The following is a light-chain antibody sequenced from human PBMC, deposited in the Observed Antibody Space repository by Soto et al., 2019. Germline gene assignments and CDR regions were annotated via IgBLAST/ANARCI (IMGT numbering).Light chain of an antibody. CDR3: CLYAYDNGWL. J-gene: IGLJ3*02. CDR2: EGT. Sequence: QSALTQPASVSGSPGQSITISCTGPSGDVLSYDAVSWYQHHPGKAPKLLIYEGTKRPSGVSDRFSGPKSGHMASLTISGLQAEDEADYYCCLYAYDNGWLFDGGTKLTVL. CDR1: SGDVLSYDA. V-gene: IGLV2-23*01.